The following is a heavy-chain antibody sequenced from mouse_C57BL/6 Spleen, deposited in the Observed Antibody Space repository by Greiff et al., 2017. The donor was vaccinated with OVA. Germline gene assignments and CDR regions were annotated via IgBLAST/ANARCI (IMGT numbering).Heavy chain of an antibody. Sequence: QVQLQQSGAELARPGASVKLSCKASGYTFTSYGISWVKQRTGQGLEWIGEIYPRSGNTYYNEKFKGKATLTADKSSSTAYMELRSLTSEDSAVYFCARSYYGNYGDYFDYWGQGTTLTVSS. CDR1: GYTFTSYG. CDR2: IYPRSGNT. V-gene: IGHV1-81*01. CDR3: ARSYYGNYGDYFDY. D-gene: IGHD2-10*01. J-gene: IGHJ2*01.